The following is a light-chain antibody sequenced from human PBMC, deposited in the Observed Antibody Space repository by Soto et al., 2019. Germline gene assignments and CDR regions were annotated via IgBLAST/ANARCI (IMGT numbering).Light chain of an antibody. CDR3: SSYTRSSTRV. V-gene: IGLV2-14*03. CDR1: SSEVDGYNY. J-gene: IGLJ1*01. Sequence: QSALTQPASVSGSPGQSITISCTGNSSEVDGYNYVSWYQHHPGNAPKLLIYDVSTRPSGVSNRFSGSKSGNTASLTFSGLQAEDEADYYCSSYTRSSTRVFGTGTKSPS. CDR2: DVS.